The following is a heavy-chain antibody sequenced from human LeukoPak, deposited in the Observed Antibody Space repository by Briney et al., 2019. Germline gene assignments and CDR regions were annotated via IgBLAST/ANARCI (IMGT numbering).Heavy chain of an antibody. Sequence: ASVMVSCKASGYTFTSYGISWVRQAPGQGLEWMGWISAYNGNTNYAQKLQGRVTMTTDTSTSTAYMELRSLRSDDTAVYYCARAEDYYYYMDVWGKGTTVTVSS. CDR1: GYTFTSYG. J-gene: IGHJ6*03. V-gene: IGHV1-18*01. CDR3: ARAEDYYYYMDV. CDR2: ISAYNGNT.